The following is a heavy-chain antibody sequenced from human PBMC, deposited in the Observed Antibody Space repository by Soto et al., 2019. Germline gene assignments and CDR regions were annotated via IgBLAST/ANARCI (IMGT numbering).Heavy chain of an antibody. CDR3: AREGSGSYLGFNFDY. Sequence: QVQLQESGPGLVKPSQTLSLTCTVSGGSISSGGYYWSWIRQHPGKGLEWIGYIYYSGSTYYNPSLKSRVTISVDTSKNQFTLKLSSVTAADTAVYYCAREGSGSYLGFNFDYWGQGTLVTVSS. CDR2: IYYSGST. J-gene: IGHJ4*02. CDR1: GGSISSGGYY. V-gene: IGHV4-31*03. D-gene: IGHD1-26*01.